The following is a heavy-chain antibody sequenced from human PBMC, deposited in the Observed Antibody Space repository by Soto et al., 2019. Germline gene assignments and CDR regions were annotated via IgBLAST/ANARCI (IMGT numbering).Heavy chain of an antibody. CDR3: ARATDDYIWGSYRSPQFDY. Sequence: ASVKVSCKASGYTFSSYTISWVRQAPGQGLDWMGRIIPILGIANYAQKFQGRVTITADKSTSTAYMELSSLRSEDTAVYYCARATDDYIWGSYRSPQFDYWGQGTLVTVSS. CDR1: GYTFSSYT. CDR2: IIPILGIA. V-gene: IGHV1-69*02. J-gene: IGHJ4*02. D-gene: IGHD3-16*02.